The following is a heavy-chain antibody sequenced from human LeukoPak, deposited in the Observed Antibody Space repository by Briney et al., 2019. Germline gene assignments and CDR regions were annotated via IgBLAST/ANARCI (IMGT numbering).Heavy chain of an antibody. J-gene: IGHJ5*02. CDR1: GGSFSGYD. Sequence: PSETLSLTCAVYGGSFSGYDWSWIRQPPGKGLEWIGEINHSGGTNYNPSLKSRVTISVDTSRNQFSLKLSSVTAADTAVYYCARAYYYDSSGPAGRFDPWGQGTLVTVSS. V-gene: IGHV4-34*01. CDR3: ARAYYYDSSGPAGRFDP. D-gene: IGHD3-22*01. CDR2: INHSGGT.